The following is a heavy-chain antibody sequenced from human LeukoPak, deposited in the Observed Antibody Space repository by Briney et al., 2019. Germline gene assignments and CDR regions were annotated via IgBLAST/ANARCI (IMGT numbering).Heavy chain of an antibody. Sequence: GESLRISCKSSGYSFTNYWIGWVRQMPGKGLEWMGIIYPDDSDTRYSPSFQTQVTISADKSINSAYLQWSSLKASDTAIYYCARRDCTTTSCYGYDAFGIWGQGTMVTVSS. CDR1: GYSFTNYW. CDR2: IYPDDSDT. V-gene: IGHV5-51*01. J-gene: IGHJ3*02. D-gene: IGHD2-2*01. CDR3: ARRDCTTTSCYGYDAFGI.